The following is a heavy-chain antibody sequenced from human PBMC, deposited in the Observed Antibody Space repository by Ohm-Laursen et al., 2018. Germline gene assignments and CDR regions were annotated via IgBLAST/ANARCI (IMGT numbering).Heavy chain of an antibody. Sequence: SLRLSCAASGFTFSDHYMDWVRQAPGKGLEWVAVIWYDGSNKYYADSVKGRFTISRDNSKNTLYLQMNSLRAEDTAVYYCASAGEGNWFDPWGQGTLVTVSS. V-gene: IGHV3-33*01. CDR3: ASAGEGNWFDP. J-gene: IGHJ5*02. CDR1: GFTFSDHY. D-gene: IGHD7-27*01. CDR2: IWYDGSNK.